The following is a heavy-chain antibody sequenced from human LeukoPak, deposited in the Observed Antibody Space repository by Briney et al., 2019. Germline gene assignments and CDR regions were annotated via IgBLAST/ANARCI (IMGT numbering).Heavy chain of an antibody. CDR2: INHSGST. Sequence: SETLSLTCAVYGGSFSGYYWSWIRQPPGKGLEWIGEINHSGSTNYNPSLKSRVTISVDTSKNQFSLKLSSVTAADTAVYYCARYGETWNYYGSGSYPFDYWGQGTLVTVSS. CDR1: GGSFSGYY. CDR3: ARYGETWNYYGSGSYPFDY. J-gene: IGHJ4*02. V-gene: IGHV4-34*01. D-gene: IGHD3-10*01.